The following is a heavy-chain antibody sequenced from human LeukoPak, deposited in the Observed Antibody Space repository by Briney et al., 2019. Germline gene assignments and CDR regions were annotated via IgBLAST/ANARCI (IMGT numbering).Heavy chain of an antibody. D-gene: IGHD3-3*01. V-gene: IGHV4-4*07. CDR2: IYTSGST. CDR3: AREHDFWSEDYYYYYMDV. Sequence: SETLSLTCTVSGGSISSYYWSWIRQPAGKGLEWIGRIYTSGSTNYNPSLKSRVTMSVDTSKNQFSLKLSSVTAADTAVYYCAREHDFWSEDYYYYYMDVWGKGTTVTVSS. CDR1: GGSISSYY. J-gene: IGHJ6*03.